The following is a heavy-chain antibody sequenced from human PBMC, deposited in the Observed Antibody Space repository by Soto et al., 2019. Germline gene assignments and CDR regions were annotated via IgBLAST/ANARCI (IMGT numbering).Heavy chain of an antibody. CDR3: AGDGYYQIKKGGGATPGGKYYFDY. Sequence: QVQLVQSGAEVKKPGSSVKVSCKASGGTFSSYAISWVRQAPGQGLEWMGGIIPIFGTANYAQKFQGRVTITADESTSTAYMELSSLRPEDTAVYYCAGDGYYQIKKGGGATPGGKYYFDYWGQGTLVTVSS. J-gene: IGHJ4*02. D-gene: IGHD2-2*01. V-gene: IGHV1-69*01. CDR2: IIPIFGTA. CDR1: GGTFSSYA.